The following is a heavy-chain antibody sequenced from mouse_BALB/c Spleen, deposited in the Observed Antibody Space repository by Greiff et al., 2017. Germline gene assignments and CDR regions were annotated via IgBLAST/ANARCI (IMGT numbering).Heavy chain of an antibody. CDR1: GFSLTDYG. V-gene: IGHV2-6-5*01. CDR3: AKPHYGSTPGFAY. D-gene: IGHD1-1*01. CDR2: IWGGGST. Sequence: QVTLKESGPGLVAPSQSLSITCTVSGFSLTDYGVSWIRQPPGKGLEWLGVIWGGGSTYYNSALKSRLSISKDNSKSQVFLKMNSLQTDDTAMYYCAKPHYGSTPGFAYWGQGTLVTVSA. J-gene: IGHJ3*01.